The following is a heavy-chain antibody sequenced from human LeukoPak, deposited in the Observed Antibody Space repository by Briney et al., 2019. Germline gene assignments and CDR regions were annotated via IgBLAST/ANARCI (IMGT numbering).Heavy chain of an antibody. CDR1: GFTFDDYG. J-gene: IGHJ5*02. V-gene: IGHV3-20*04. CDR3: ARTKKGDGYNMYDWFDP. CDR2: INWNGGST. Sequence: GGSLRLSCAASGFTFDDYGMSWVRQAPGKGLEWVSGINWNGGSTGYADSVKGRFTISRDNAKNSLYLQMNSLRAEDTAVYYCARTKKGDGYNMYDWFDPWGQGTLVTVSS. D-gene: IGHD5-24*01.